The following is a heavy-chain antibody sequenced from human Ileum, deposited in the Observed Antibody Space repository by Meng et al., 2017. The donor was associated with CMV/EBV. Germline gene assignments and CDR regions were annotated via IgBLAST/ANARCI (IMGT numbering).Heavy chain of an antibody. CDR2: IFYRGYT. D-gene: IGHD1-14*01. J-gene: IGHJ5*01. Sequence: QLQLQESGPRLGKPSETLSLICRFSGGPIDSSYYYWDWIRQSPGKGLEWIGSIFYRGYTNYNPSLKSRVVMSVDTSKNQFFLNLDSVTAADTAIYYCARDNVSTSTNRLDSWGQGTLVTVSS. CDR3: ARDNVSTSTNRLDS. CDR1: GGPIDSSYYY. V-gene: IGHV4-39*07.